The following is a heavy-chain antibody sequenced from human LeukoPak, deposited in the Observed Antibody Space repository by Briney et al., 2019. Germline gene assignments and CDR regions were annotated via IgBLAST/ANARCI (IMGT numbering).Heavy chain of an antibody. CDR2: INHSGST. Sequence: SETLSLTCAVYGGSFSGYYWSWIRQPPGKGLEWIGEINHSGSTNYNPSLKSRVTISVDTSKNQFSLKLSSVTAADTAVYYCARFSGARRKYFDSSGYKNWFDPWGQGTLGTRSS. CDR1: GGSFSGYY. D-gene: IGHD3-22*01. J-gene: IGHJ5*02. CDR3: ARFSGARRKYFDSSGYKNWFDP. V-gene: IGHV4-34*01.